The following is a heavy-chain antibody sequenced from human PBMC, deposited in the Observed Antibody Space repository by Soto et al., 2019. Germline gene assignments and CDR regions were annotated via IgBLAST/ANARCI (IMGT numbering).Heavy chain of an antibody. CDR3: ARVKYNYGYHFDY. J-gene: IGHJ4*02. CDR1: GGSISSYY. D-gene: IGHD3-10*01. CDR2: IYYSGST. Sequence: SETLSLTCTVSGGSISSYYWSWIRQPPGKGLEWIGYIYYSGSTSYNPSLKSRVTISVDMSKNQFSLKLSSVNAADTAVYYCARVKYNYGYHFDYWGQGALVTVSS. V-gene: IGHV4-59*01.